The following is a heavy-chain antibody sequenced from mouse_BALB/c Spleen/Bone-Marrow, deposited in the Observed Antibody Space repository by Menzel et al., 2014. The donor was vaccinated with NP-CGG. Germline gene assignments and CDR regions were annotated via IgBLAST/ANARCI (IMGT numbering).Heavy chain of an antibody. J-gene: IGHJ4*01. CDR1: GFNIKDTY. D-gene: IGHD1-1*01. Sequence: IQLQQSGAELVKPGASVKLSRTASGFNIKDTYMHWVKQRPEQGLEWIGRIDPANGNTKYDPKFQGKATITADTSSNTAYLQLSSLTSEDTAVYYCALLLRYYAMDYWGQGTSVTVSS. V-gene: IGHV14-3*02. CDR3: ALLLRYYAMDY. CDR2: IDPANGNT.